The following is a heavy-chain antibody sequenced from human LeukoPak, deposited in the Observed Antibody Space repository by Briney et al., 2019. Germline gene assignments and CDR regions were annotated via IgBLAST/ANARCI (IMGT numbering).Heavy chain of an antibody. D-gene: IGHD6-13*01. CDR2: MNPNSGNT. V-gene: IGHV1-8*01. CDR1: GYTFTSYD. J-gene: IGHJ4*02. CDR3: ARGRVWMGGLKDIAAAGTALGY. Sequence: ASVKVSCKASGYTFTSYDINWVRQATGQWLEWMGWMNPNSGNTGYAQKFQGRVTMTRNTSISTAYMELSSLRSEDTAVYYCARGRVWMGGLKDIAAAGTALGYWGQGTLVTVSS.